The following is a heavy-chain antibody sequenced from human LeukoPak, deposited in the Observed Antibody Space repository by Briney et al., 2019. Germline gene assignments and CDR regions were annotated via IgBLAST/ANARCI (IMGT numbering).Heavy chain of an antibody. Sequence: GESLKISCKGSGYSFTSYWIGWVRQMPGKGLEWMGIIYPGDSDTRYSPSFQGQVTISADKSFSTAYLQWSSLKASDTAMHYCARERYTSGLDAFDIWAKGQWSPSLQ. D-gene: IGHD6-19*01. CDR3: ARERYTSGLDAFDI. J-gene: IGHJ3*02. CDR1: GYSFTSYW. V-gene: IGHV5-51*01. CDR2: IYPGDSDT.